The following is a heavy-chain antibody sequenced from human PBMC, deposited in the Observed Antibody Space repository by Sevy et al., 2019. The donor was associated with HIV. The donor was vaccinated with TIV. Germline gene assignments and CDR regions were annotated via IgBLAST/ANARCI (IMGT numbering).Heavy chain of an antibody. CDR1: GYTFTSYG. CDR2: ISAYNGNT. Sequence: ASVKVSCKASGYTFTSYGISWVRQAPGQGLEWMGWISAYNGNTNYAQKLKGRVTMTTDTSTSTAYMELRSLRSDDTAVYYCAREGNYFDYYYYGMDVWGQGTTVTVSS. CDR3: AREGNYFDYYYYGMDV. J-gene: IGHJ6*02. D-gene: IGHD4-4*01. V-gene: IGHV1-18*01.